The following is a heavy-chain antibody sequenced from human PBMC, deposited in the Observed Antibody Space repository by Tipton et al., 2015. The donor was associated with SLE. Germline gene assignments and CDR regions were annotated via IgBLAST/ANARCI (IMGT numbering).Heavy chain of an antibody. D-gene: IGHD2-15*01. Sequence: SLRLSCVASGFTFSSYAMSWVRQAPGKGLEWVSVIYSGGISTHYADSVKGRFTISRDNSKNTLYLQMNSLRAEDTAVYYCARGRRVEDIVVVVAVDWFDPWGQGTLVTVSS. CDR2: IYSGGIST. CDR3: ARGRRVEDIVVVVAVDWFDP. J-gene: IGHJ5*02. CDR1: GFTFSSYA. V-gene: IGHV3-23*03.